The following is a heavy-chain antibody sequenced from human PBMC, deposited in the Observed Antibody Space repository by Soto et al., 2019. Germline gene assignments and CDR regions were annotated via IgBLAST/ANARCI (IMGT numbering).Heavy chain of an antibody. V-gene: IGHV1-18*04. CDR3: GRSPLAYNWFDP. CDR2: INTYNGDT. J-gene: IGHJ5*02. Sequence: QVQLVQSGGEVKKPGASVKVSCKASGDTFSSYGISWVRQAPGQGLEWMGWINTYNGDTNYAEKFQGRVTMTTDISTSSAYMELRSLRSDDTAVCYFGRSPLAYNWFDPWGQGTLVTVSS. CDR1: GDTFSSYG.